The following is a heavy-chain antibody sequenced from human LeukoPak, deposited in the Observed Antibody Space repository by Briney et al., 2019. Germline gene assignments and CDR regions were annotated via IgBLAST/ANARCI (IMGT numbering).Heavy chain of an antibody. CDR2: ISSSSSTI. V-gene: IGHV3-48*01. CDR3: ARGLHSRLYDSSVYYPY. CDR1: GFTFSSYS. Sequence: GGSLRLSCAASGFTFSSYSMNWVRQAPGKGLEWVSYISSSSSTIYYADSVKGRFTVSRDKAKNSLYLQMNSLRAEDTAIYYCARGLHSRLYDSSVYYPYWGREPWSPSPQ. J-gene: IGHJ4*02. D-gene: IGHD3-22*01.